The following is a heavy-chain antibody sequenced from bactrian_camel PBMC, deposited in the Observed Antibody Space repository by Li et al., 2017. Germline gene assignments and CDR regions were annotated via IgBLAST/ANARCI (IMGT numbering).Heavy chain of an antibody. CDR1: GYTYRSHC. CDR2: IDTGMT. CDR3: AADSSSWCLGTITFTY. Sequence: HVQLVESGGGSVQAGGSLRLSCTASGYTYRSHCMGWFRQAPGKVREWVAHIDTGMTRYAESVKGRFTISQDTAKNTLYLQMNSLKPEDTAMYYCAADSSSWCLGTITFTYWGQGTQVTVS. D-gene: IGHD2*01. J-gene: IGHJ4*01. V-gene: IGHV3S26*01.